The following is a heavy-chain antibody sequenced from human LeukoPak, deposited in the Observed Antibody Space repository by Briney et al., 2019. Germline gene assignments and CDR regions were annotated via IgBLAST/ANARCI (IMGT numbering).Heavy chain of an antibody. V-gene: IGHV4-34*01. CDR3: ARRARRYYGSGVDRGYYFDY. D-gene: IGHD3-10*01. CDR2: INHSGST. Sequence: PSETLSLTCAVYGGSFSGYYWSWIRQPPGKGLEWIGEINHSGSTNYNPSLKSRVTISVDTSKNQFSLKLSSVTAADTAVYYCARRARRYYGSGVDRGYYFDYWGQGTLVTVSS. J-gene: IGHJ4*02. CDR1: GGSFSGYY.